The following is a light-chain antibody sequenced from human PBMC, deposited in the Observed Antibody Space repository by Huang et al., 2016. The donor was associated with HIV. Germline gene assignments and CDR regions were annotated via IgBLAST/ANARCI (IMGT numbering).Light chain of an antibody. CDR3: MQALQTPRT. V-gene: IGKV2-28*01. CDR1: QSLLRSNGYNY. CDR2: LGS. J-gene: IGKJ1*01. Sequence: DIVMTQSPLSLSVTPGEPASISCSSSQSLLRSNGYNYLDWYLQRPGQSPQVLIYLGSNRVSGVPDRFSGSGAGTDFTLKISRVEAEDVGVYYCMQALQTPRTFGQGTKVEIK.